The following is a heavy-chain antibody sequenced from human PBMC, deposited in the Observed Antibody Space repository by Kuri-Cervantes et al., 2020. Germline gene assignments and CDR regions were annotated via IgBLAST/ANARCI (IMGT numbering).Heavy chain of an antibody. Sequence: GSLRLSCTVSGGSISSYYWGWIRQPPGKGLEWIGSIYYSGSTYYNPSLKSRVTISVDTSKNQFSLKLSSVTAADTAVYYCARLGMAGYFDYWGQGTLVTVSS. D-gene: IGHD6-19*01. J-gene: IGHJ4*02. CDR1: GGSISSYY. CDR3: ARLGMAGYFDY. V-gene: IGHV4-39*01. CDR2: IYYSGST.